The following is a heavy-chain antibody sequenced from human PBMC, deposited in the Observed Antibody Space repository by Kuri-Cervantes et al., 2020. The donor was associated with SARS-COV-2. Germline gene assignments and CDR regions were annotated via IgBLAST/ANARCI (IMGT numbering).Heavy chain of an antibody. CDR3: ARVGGDGYNSNWFDP. CDR2: ISSSGSTI. Sequence: GESLKISCAASGFTFSSYWMSWVRQAPGKGLEWVLYISSSGSTIYYADSVKGRFTISRDNAKNSLYLQMNSLRAEDTAVYYCARVGGDGYNSNWFDPWGQGTLVTVSS. V-gene: IGHV3-48*04. CDR1: GFTFSSYW. D-gene: IGHD5-24*01. J-gene: IGHJ5*02.